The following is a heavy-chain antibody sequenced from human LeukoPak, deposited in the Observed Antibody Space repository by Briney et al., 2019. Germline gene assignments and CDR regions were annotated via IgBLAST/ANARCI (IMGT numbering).Heavy chain of an antibody. V-gene: IGHV4-59*01. Sequence: SETLSLTCTVSGGSISGYYWSWIGQPPGKGLEWIGYIYYSGSTNYNPSLKSRVTISVDTSKNQFSLKLSSVTAADTAVYYCARSDIQYYYMAVWGKATTVTVSS. J-gene: IGHJ6*03. CDR3: ARSDIQYYYMAV. CDR1: GGSISGYY. CDR2: IYYSGST.